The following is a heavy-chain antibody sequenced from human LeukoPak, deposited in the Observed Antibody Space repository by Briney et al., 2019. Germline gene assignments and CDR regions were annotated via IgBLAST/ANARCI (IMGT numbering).Heavy chain of an antibody. CDR3: ARGSRPVYDFWAGWTVDY. CDR2: INQHGSEK. Sequence: GGSLRLSCVASEFIFYDYWMTWVRQAPGKGLEWVAKINQHGSEKNYADSVKGRFTISRDNAKNSVYLQMNTLRAEDTGVYYCARGSRPVYDFWAGWTVDYWGRGTPVTVSS. CDR1: EFIFYDYW. J-gene: IGHJ4*02. V-gene: IGHV3-7*04. D-gene: IGHD3-3*01.